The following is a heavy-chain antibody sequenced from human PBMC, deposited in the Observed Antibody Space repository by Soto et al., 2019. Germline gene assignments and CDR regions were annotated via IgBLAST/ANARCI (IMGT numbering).Heavy chain of an antibody. J-gene: IGHJ6*03. CDR3: SRQASDFWSGKPQYYMDV. Sequence: ESGGGLVQPGGSLKLSCAASGFTFSGSAMHWVRQASVKGLEWVGRLRSKANNYATAYGASVKGRFTISRDDSKNTAYLQMNSLKTEDTAVYYCSRQASDFWSGKPQYYMDVWGKGTTVTVSS. V-gene: IGHV3-73*01. D-gene: IGHD3-3*01. CDR2: LRSKANNYAT. CDR1: GFTFSGSA.